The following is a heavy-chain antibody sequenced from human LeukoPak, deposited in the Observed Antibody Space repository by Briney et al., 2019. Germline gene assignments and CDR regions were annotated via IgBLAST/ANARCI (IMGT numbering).Heavy chain of an antibody. CDR2: IKQDESEK. V-gene: IGHV3-7*01. Sequence: GGSLRLSCVVSGFTFSDYWMSWVRQAPGKGLEWVANIKQDESEKYYVDSVKGRFTISRENAKNSPYLQMNSLRAEDTAMYYCARHDYGYGGYGQWGQGTLVTVSS. CDR3: ARHDYGYGGYGQ. D-gene: IGHD5-12*01. J-gene: IGHJ4*02. CDR1: GFTFSDYW.